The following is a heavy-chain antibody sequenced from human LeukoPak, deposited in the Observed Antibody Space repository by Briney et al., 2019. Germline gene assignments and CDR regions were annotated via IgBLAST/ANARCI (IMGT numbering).Heavy chain of an antibody. V-gene: IGHV3-21*01. CDR2: ISTMSNYI. CDR3: SRDRLGGLDL. J-gene: IGHJ5*02. Sequence: GGSLRLSCAASGFDFSTYAINWVRQAPAKGLEWVSSISTMSNYIFYGDSVKGRFTISRDNAKNSVYLQMNSLRPEDTAVYYCSRDRLGGLDLWGQGTLVTVSS. CDR1: GFDFSTYA. D-gene: IGHD5-12*01.